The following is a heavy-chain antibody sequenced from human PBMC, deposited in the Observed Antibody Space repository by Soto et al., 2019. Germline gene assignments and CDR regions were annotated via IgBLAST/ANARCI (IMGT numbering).Heavy chain of an antibody. Sequence: QLQLQESGSGLVKPSQTLSLTCAVSGGSISSGCYSWSWIRQPPGKGLEWIGYSYHSGSTYYNPSLKSRVTISVDRSKNQFSLKLRSVTAADTAVYYCARGADIVAGGFDYWGQGTLVTVSS. J-gene: IGHJ4*02. CDR2: SYHSGST. CDR1: GGSISSGCYS. V-gene: IGHV4-30-2*01. CDR3: ARGADIVAGGFDY. D-gene: IGHD5-12*01.